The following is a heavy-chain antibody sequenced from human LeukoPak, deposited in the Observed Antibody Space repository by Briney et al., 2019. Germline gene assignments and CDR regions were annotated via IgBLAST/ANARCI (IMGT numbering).Heavy chain of an antibody. V-gene: IGHV3-23*01. Sequence: GGSLRLSCAGSGFIFSSYAMAWVRQAPGKGLEWVSATSESGDTTFYADSVKGRFTTSRDNSKNTLYLQMNSLRAEDTAVYYCASSPRITMVRGVIIGDGFDYWGQGTLVTVSS. J-gene: IGHJ4*02. D-gene: IGHD3-10*01. CDR2: TSESGDTT. CDR1: GFIFSSYA. CDR3: ASSPRITMVRGVIIGDGFDY.